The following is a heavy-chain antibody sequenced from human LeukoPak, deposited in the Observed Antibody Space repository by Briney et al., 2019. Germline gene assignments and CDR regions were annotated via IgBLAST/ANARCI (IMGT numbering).Heavy chain of an antibody. J-gene: IGHJ6*03. V-gene: IGHV3-74*01. CDR1: GFTFSSYW. CDR3: ARGAMADYYYYYMDV. D-gene: IGHD5-18*01. Sequence: GGSLRLSCAASGFTFSSYWMHWVRQAPGKGLVWVSRINSDGSSTSYADSVKGRFTISRDNAKNTLYLQMNSLRAEDTAVYYCARGAMADYYYYYMDVWGKGTTVTISS. CDR2: INSDGSST.